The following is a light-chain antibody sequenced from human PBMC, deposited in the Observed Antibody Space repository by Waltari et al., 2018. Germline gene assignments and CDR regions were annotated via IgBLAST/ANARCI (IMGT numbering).Light chain of an antibody. CDR2: WSS. Sequence: DIVMTQSPDSLAVSLGERATINCKSSQSVLYRSNNKHSVAWYQQKPRQSPKLLIYWSSTRESGVPDRFSGGGSGTDFTLTISSLQADDVAIYYCQQYYSLPTFGGGTKVEI. J-gene: IGKJ4*01. CDR1: QSVLYRSNNKHS. V-gene: IGKV4-1*01. CDR3: QQYYSLPT.